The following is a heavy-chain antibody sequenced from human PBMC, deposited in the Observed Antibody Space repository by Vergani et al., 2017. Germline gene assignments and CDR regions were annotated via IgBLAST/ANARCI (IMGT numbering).Heavy chain of an antibody. V-gene: IGHV3-30*02. J-gene: IGHJ4*02. Sequence: QVQLVESGGGVVQPGGSLRLSCAASGFTFSSYGMHWVRPAPGRGLEWVAFIRYEASNKYYADSVKGRFTISRDNSKNTLYLQMNSLRAEDTAVYYCAKDHGPRCSSTSCYSFYGWGQGTLVTVSS. D-gene: IGHD2-2*01. CDR3: AKDHGPRCSSTSCYSFYG. CDR1: GFTFSSYG. CDR2: IRYEASNK.